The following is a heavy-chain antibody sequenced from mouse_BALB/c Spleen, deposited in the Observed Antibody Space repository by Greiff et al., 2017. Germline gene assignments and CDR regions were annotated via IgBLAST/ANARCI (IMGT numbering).Heavy chain of an antibody. CDR1: GFTFSNYC. J-gene: IGHJ1*01. Sequence: DVQLQESGAGFVQPGGSMKLSCVASGFTFSNYCMNWVRQSPEKGLEWVAEIRLKSNNYATHYAESVKGRFTISRDDSKSSVYLQMNNLRAEDTGIDYCTPRGYFDVWGAGTTVTVSS. CDR3: TPRGYFDV. CDR2: IRLKSNNYAT. V-gene: IGHV6-6*02.